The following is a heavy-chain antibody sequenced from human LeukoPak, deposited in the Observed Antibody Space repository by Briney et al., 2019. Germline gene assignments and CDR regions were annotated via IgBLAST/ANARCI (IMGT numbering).Heavy chain of an antibody. CDR2: IYYSGST. D-gene: IGHD3-3*01. V-gene: IGHV4-59*01. CDR1: GGSISSYY. Sequence: ASETLSLTCTVSGGSISSYYWSWIRQPPGKGLEWIGYIYYSGSTNYNPSLKSRVTISVDTSKNQFSLKLSSVTAADTAVYYCARILRFWSGYFDYWGQGTLVTVSS. J-gene: IGHJ4*02. CDR3: ARILRFWSGYFDY.